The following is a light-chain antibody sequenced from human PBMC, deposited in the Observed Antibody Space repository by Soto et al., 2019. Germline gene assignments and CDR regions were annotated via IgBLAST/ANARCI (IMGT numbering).Light chain of an antibody. Sequence: ESVLTQSPGTLSLSPGERATLFCRASQSVSSSYLAWYQQKPGQARRLLIYGASSRATGIPDRFSGSGSGTDFTLTISRLEPEDFAMYYCQEYGTSRTFGQGTKVEIK. J-gene: IGKJ1*01. CDR2: GAS. CDR3: QEYGTSRT. V-gene: IGKV3-20*01. CDR1: QSVSSSY.